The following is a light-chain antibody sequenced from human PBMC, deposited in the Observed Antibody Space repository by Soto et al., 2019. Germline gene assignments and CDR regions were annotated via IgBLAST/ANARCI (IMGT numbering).Light chain of an antibody. CDR2: GSS. V-gene: IGKV3-20*01. Sequence: EIVLTQSPGTLSLSPGERATLSCRASQSVSSIYVAWYQQKHGQAPRLLIDGSSSRATGLPHRFSGRASGTGFPPTISRLDPEDCAVYYCQQYGSSQGTFGQGTKLEIK. CDR3: QQYGSSQGT. J-gene: IGKJ2*02. CDR1: QSVSSIY.